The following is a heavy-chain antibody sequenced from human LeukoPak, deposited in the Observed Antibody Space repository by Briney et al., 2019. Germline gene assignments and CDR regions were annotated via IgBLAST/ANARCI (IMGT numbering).Heavy chain of an antibody. CDR1: GFTFISYW. D-gene: IGHD3-22*01. CDR3: ARGTMIGRFDY. J-gene: IGHJ4*02. Sequence: GGSLRLSCAASGFTFISYWMHWVRQAPGKGLVWVSRVSYDGSSTDYADSVKGRFTISRDNAKDTLDLQMNSVRADDTGVYYCARGTMIGRFDYWGQGSLVTVSS. CDR2: VSYDGSST. V-gene: IGHV3-74*01.